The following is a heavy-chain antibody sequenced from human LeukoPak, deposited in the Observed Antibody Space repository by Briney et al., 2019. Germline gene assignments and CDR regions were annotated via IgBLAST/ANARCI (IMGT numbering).Heavy chain of an antibody. D-gene: IGHD1-1*01. CDR1: GYTFTSYT. V-gene: IGHV1-69*02. CDR2: IIPILGIA. CDR3: ASERLGYYYMDV. J-gene: IGHJ6*03. Sequence: GASVKVSCKASGYTFTSYTISWVRQAPGQGLEWMGRIIPILGIANYAQKFQGRVTITADKSTSTAYMELSSLRSEDTAVYYCASERLGYYYMDVWGKGTTVTVSS.